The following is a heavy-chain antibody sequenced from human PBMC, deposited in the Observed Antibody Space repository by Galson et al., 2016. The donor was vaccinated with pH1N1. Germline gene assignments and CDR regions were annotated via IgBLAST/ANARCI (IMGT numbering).Heavy chain of an antibody. D-gene: IGHD3-16*01. Sequence: QSGAEVKKPGESLRISCKASGYYFSNYWIGWVRQMPGKGLEWMGIIFPGDSNLKYSPSFQGQVIISADKSLTPVYLQWNSMKASDTAIYYCALLGGPQGQDYYYNDGMDVWGQGTTVTVSS. J-gene: IGHJ6*02. V-gene: IGHV5-51*03. CDR1: GYYFSNYW. CDR2: IFPGDSNL. CDR3: ALLGGPQGQDYYYNDGMDV.